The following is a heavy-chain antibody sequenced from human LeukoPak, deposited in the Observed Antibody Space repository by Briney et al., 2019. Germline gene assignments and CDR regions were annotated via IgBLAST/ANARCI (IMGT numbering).Heavy chain of an antibody. V-gene: IGHV3-23*01. CDR3: ARDLGDSSSWGPFDY. Sequence: PGGSLRLSCAASGFTFSSYAMSWVRQAPGKGLEWVSAISGSGGSTYYPDSVKGRFTISRDNSKNTLYLQMNSLRAEDTAVYYCARDLGDSSSWGPFDYWGQGTLVTVSS. CDR2: ISGSGGST. CDR1: GFTFSSYA. D-gene: IGHD6-6*01. J-gene: IGHJ4*02.